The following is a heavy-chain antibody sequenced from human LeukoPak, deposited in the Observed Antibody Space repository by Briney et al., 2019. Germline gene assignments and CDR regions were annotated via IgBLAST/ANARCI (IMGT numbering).Heavy chain of an antibody. J-gene: IGHJ4*02. CDR1: GFTFSYHW. V-gene: IGHV3-74*01. Sequence: PGGSLRLSCAASGFTFSYHWMTWVRQAPGKGLVWVSRINSDGSSTSYADSVKGRFTISRDNAKNTLYLQMNSLRAEDTAVYYCARESSFSGSYTAGHYFDYWGQGTLVTVSS. CDR2: INSDGSST. CDR3: ARESSFSGSYTAGHYFDY. D-gene: IGHD1-26*01.